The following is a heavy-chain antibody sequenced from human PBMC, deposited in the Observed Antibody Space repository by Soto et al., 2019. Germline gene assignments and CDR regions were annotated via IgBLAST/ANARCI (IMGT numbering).Heavy chain of an antibody. CDR1: GFSFSDYY. J-gene: IGHJ4*02. CDR3: AVTDRIGPSRPYYFDY. Sequence: QVQLVESGGGLVKPGGSLRLSCAASGFSFSDYYMSWIRQAPGKGLEWVSYISSSGSVIYTADSVKGRFTLSRYNAKHSLYLQMNSLRAEDTAVYYCAVTDRIGPSRPYYFDYWGQGTLVSVSS. V-gene: IGHV3-11*01. CDR2: ISSSGSVI. D-gene: IGHD2-21*01.